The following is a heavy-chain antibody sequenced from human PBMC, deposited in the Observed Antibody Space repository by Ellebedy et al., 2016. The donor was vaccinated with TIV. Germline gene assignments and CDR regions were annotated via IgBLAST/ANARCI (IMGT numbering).Heavy chain of an antibody. Sequence: GESLKISCAASGFTVSSNYMSWVRQAPGKGLEWVSVIYSGGSTYYADSVKGRFTISRDNSKNTLYLQMNSLRAEDTAVYYCARGAGTDYYYYGVDVWGQGTTVTVSS. CDR3: ARGAGTDYYYYGVDV. V-gene: IGHV3-53*01. J-gene: IGHJ6*02. CDR1: GFTVSSNY. D-gene: IGHD6-13*01. CDR2: IYSGGST.